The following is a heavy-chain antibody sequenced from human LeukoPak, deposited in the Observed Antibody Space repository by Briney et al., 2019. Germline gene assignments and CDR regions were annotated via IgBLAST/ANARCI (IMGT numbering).Heavy chain of an antibody. CDR1: GGSISSGGYY. V-gene: IGHV4-31*03. J-gene: IGHJ4*02. Sequence: SETLSLTCTVSGGSISSGGYYWSWIRQHPGMGLEWIGYIYYSGSTYYNPSLKSRVTISVDTSKNRFSLKLSSVTAADTAVYYCARDSGMIVHYWGQGTLVTGSS. D-gene: IGHD3-22*01. CDR2: IYYSGST. CDR3: ARDSGMIVHY.